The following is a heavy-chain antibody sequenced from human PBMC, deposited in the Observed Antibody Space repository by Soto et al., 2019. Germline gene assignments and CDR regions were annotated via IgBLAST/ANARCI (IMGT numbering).Heavy chain of an antibody. J-gene: IGHJ3*02. Sequence: KQSQTLSLTCTVSGGSISSYYWSWIRQPPGKGLEWIGYIYYSGSTNYNPSLKSRVTISVDTSKNQFSLKLSSVTAADTAVYYCARLRSDYYDYIWGRFGGNMDIWGQGTMVTVSS. V-gene: IGHV4-59*08. D-gene: IGHD3-16*01. CDR3: ARLRSDYYDYIWGRFGGNMDI. CDR2: IYYSGST. CDR1: GGSISSYY.